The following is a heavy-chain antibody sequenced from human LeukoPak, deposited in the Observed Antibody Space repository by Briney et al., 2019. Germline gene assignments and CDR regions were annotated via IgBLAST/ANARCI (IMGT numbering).Heavy chain of an antibody. V-gene: IGHV4-39*07. J-gene: IGHJ4*02. CDR3: AKYKDPIAAAGFFDY. Sequence: SETLSLTCTVSGGSIGSSSDFWGWIRQPPGKGLEWIGTIYYSGSNYYNPSLKSRVTISVDMSKNQFSLQLRSVTAADTAVYYCAKYKDPIAAAGFFDYWGQGILVTVSS. D-gene: IGHD6-13*01. CDR1: GGSIGSSSDF. CDR2: IYYSGSN.